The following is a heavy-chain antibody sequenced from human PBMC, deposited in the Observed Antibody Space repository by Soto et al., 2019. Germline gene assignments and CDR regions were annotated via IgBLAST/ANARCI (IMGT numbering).Heavy chain of an antibody. Sequence: QVQLVQSGAEVKKPGASVKVSCKASGYTFTSYAMHWVRQAPGQRLEWMGWINAGNGNTKYSQKIQGRVTITRDTSASTAYMELSSLRSEDTAVYYCARDRPYYYGSGSYYDYWGQGTLVTVSS. V-gene: IGHV1-3*01. CDR3: ARDRPYYYGSGSYYDY. CDR2: INAGNGNT. J-gene: IGHJ4*02. D-gene: IGHD3-10*01. CDR1: GYTFTSYA.